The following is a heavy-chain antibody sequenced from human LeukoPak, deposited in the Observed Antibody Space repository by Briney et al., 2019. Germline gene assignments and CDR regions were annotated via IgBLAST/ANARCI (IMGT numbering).Heavy chain of an antibody. J-gene: IGHJ6*03. Sequence: SVKVSCKASGYTFTGYYMHWVRQAPGQGLEWMGGIIPIFGTANYAQKLQGRVTITADESTSTAYMELSSLRSEDTAVYYCARVLCSGGSCYYYYYMDVWGKGTTVTVSS. CDR2: IIPIFGTA. CDR1: GYTFTGYY. CDR3: ARVLCSGGSCYYYYYMDV. V-gene: IGHV1-69*13. D-gene: IGHD2-15*01.